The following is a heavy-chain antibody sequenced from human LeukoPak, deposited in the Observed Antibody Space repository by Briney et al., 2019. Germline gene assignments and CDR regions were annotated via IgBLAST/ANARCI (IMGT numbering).Heavy chain of an antibody. J-gene: IGHJ3*02. CDR3: ARDGMYSSGWITAFDI. Sequence: EAAVKVSCKASGYTFTSYYMHWVRQAPGQGLEWMGIINPSGGSTSYAQKFQGRVTMTRDTSTSTVYMELSSLRSEDTAVYYCARDGMYSSGWITAFDIWGQGTMVTVSS. CDR2: INPSGGST. V-gene: IGHV1-46*01. D-gene: IGHD6-19*01. CDR1: GYTFTSYY.